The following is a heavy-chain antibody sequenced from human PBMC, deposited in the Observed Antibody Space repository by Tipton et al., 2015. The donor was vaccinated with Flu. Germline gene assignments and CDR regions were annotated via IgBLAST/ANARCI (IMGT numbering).Heavy chain of an antibody. CDR3: AADHYFGSGSYY. J-gene: IGHJ4*02. Sequence: TLSLTCAVYGGSFSGYYWSWIRQPPGKRPEWIGHIYYSGSTNYNPALQSRVTISVDTSKNQFSLRLSSVTAADTAVYFCAADHYFGSGSYYWGQGKMVTVSS. CDR2: IYYSGST. D-gene: IGHD3-10*01. V-gene: IGHV4-59*01. CDR1: GGSFSGYY.